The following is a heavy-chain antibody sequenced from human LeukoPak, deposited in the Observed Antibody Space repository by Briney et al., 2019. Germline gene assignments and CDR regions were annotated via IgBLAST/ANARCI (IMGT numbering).Heavy chain of an antibody. Sequence: SETLSLTCTVSGGSISSYYWGWIRQPPGKGLEWIGSIYYSGSTYYNPSLKSRVTISVDTSKNQFSLKLSSVTAADTAVYYCAITIVGAPDYWGQGTLVTVSS. CDR3: AITIVGAPDY. D-gene: IGHD1-26*01. V-gene: IGHV4-39*01. CDR2: IYYSGST. J-gene: IGHJ4*02. CDR1: GGSISSYY.